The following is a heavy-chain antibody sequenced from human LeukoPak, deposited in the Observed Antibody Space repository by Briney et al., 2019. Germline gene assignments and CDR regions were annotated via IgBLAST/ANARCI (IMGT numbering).Heavy chain of an antibody. V-gene: IGHV3-23*01. Sequence: GGSLRLSCAASGFTFSSYAMSWVRQAPGKGLEWVSAISGSGGSTYYADSVKGRFTISRDNSKNTLYLQMNSLRAEDTAVYYCARDPSPLYGMDVWGQGTTVTVSS. CDR2: ISGSGGST. CDR1: GFTFSSYA. J-gene: IGHJ6*02. CDR3: ARDPSPLYGMDV.